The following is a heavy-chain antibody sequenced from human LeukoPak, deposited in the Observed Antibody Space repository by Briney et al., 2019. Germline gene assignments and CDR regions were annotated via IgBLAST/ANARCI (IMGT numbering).Heavy chain of an antibody. J-gene: IGHJ4*02. V-gene: IGHV3-23*01. CDR3: VVGSWRKFDY. CDR1: GFTFSSYA. Sequence: GGSLRLSCAASGFTFSSYAMSWVRQAPGKGLEWVSAISGSGGSTYYADSVKGRFTISRDNSKNTLYLQMNSLRAEDTAVYYGVVGSWRKFDYWGQGTLVTVPS. CDR2: ISGSGGST. D-gene: IGHD1-26*01.